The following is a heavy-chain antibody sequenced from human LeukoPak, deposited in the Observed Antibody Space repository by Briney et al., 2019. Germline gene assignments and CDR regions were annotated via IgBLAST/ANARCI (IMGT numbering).Heavy chain of an antibody. CDR2: IRSKAYGGTT. CDR3: TREDTAMGYPVDY. D-gene: IGHD5-18*01. CDR1: GFTFGDYA. Sequence: PGRSLRLSCTASGFTFGDYAMIWFRQAPGKGLEWVGFIRSKAYGGTTEYAASVKGRFTISGDDSKSIAYLQMNSLKTEDTAVYYCTREDTAMGYPVDYWGQGTLVTVSS. V-gene: IGHV3-49*03. J-gene: IGHJ4*02.